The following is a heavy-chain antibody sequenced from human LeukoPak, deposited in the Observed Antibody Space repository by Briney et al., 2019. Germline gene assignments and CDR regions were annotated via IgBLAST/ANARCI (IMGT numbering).Heavy chain of an antibody. Sequence: GRSLRLSCAASGFTFSSYGMHWVRQAPGKGLEWVAFIRYDGSNKYYADSVKGRFTISRDNSKNTLYLQMNSLRAEDTAVYYCAKGVGWDERLDYWGQGTLVTVSS. D-gene: IGHD6-19*01. CDR1: GFTFSSYG. J-gene: IGHJ4*02. CDR2: IRYDGSNK. V-gene: IGHV3-30*02. CDR3: AKGVGWDERLDY.